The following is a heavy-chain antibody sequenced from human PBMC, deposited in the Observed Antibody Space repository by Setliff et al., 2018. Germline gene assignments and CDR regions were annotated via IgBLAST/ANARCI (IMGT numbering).Heavy chain of an antibody. CDR2: IYTSGST. CDR3: AGVRKGYSGYDFGDY. D-gene: IGHD5-12*01. J-gene: IGHJ4*02. CDR1: GGSISSGSYY. V-gene: IGHV4-61*09. Sequence: SETLSLTCTVSGGSISSGSYYWSWIRQPAGKGLEWIGHIYTSGSTNYNPSLKSRVTISLDTSRNQFSLKLRSVTAADTAVYYCAGVRKGYSGYDFGDYWGQGTLVTVSS.